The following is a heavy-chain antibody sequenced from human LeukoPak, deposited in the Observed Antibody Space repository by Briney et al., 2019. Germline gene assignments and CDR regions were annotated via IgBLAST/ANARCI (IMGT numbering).Heavy chain of an antibody. D-gene: IGHD3-22*01. CDR3: ARWGYYYDGSGLDY. CDR2: IYHSGST. Sequence: SETLSLTCAVSGGSISSSNWWSWVRQPPGKWLEWIGEIYHSGSTNYNPSLKSRVTISVDKSKNQFSLKLSSVTAADTAVYYCARWGYYYDGSGLDYWGQGTLVTVSS. V-gene: IGHV4-4*02. CDR1: GGSISSSNW. J-gene: IGHJ4*02.